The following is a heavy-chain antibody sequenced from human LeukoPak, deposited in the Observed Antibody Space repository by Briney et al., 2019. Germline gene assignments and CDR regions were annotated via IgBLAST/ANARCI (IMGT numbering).Heavy chain of an antibody. CDR3: ARGPMYSGSHHES. V-gene: IGHV1-2*02. Sequence: EASVKVSCKASGYTFAGYCMHWVRQAPGQGLEWMGWINPNSGGTNYAQKFQGRVTMTRDTSISTAYMELSRLRSDDTAVYYCARGPMYSGSHHESWGQGTLVTVSS. CDR1: GYTFAGYC. D-gene: IGHD1-26*01. CDR2: INPNSGGT. J-gene: IGHJ5*02.